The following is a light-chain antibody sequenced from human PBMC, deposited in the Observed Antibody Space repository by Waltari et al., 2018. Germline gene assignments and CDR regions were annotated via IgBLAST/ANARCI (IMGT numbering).Light chain of an antibody. CDR1: SSNIGSHP. CDR3: AAWDDSLNAWV. V-gene: IGLV1-44*01. Sequence: QSVLTQPPSASGTPGQRVTISCSGSSSNIGSHPVNWYQQVPGTAPKLLIYSDNLRPSGVPDRFPGSRSGTSASLAISGLQSEDEAYYYCAAWDDSLNAWVFGGGTKLTVL. J-gene: IGLJ3*02. CDR2: SDN.